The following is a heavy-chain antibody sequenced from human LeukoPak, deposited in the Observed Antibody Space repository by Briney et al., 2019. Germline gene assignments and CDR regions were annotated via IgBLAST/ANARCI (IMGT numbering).Heavy chain of an antibody. Sequence: PGGSLRLSCAASGFTFSSYWMHWVRQAPGKGLVWVSRINTDGSSTSYADSVKGRFTISRDNAKNTLYLQMNSLRAEDTAVYYCARDLYGGSGSYPEKTDYWGQGTLVTVSS. CDR3: ARDLYGGSGSYPEKTDY. D-gene: IGHD3-10*01. CDR2: INTDGSST. V-gene: IGHV3-74*01. CDR1: GFTFSSYW. J-gene: IGHJ4*02.